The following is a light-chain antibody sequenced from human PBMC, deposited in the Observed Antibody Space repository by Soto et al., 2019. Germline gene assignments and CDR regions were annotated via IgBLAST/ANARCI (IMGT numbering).Light chain of an antibody. CDR1: QSVSNY. CDR2: AAS. CDR3: QQGYSPPPS. V-gene: IGKV1-39*01. J-gene: IGKJ5*01. Sequence: DIQMTQSPSSLSASVGDRVTITCRASQSVSNYLNWYQQKPGKAPNLLIYAASSLQSGVTSRFSGCGYGTDFTLTISSLQPEDSATYYCQQGYSPPPSFGQGTRLEIK.